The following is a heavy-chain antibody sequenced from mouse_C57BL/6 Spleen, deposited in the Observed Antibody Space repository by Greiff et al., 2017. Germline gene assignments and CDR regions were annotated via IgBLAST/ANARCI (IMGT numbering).Heavy chain of an antibody. D-gene: IGHD1-1*01. CDR1: GYTFTSYW. Sequence: QVQLQQPGAELVKPGASVKLSCKASGYTFTSYWMQWVNQRPGQGLDWIGELDPSDSYTNYNQKFNGKATLTVDTSSSTAYMQLSSLAYEDAADYYSAPIITTVGAYWGQGTLVTVSA. CDR2: LDPSDSYT. CDR3: APIITTVGAY. J-gene: IGHJ3*01. V-gene: IGHV1-50*01.